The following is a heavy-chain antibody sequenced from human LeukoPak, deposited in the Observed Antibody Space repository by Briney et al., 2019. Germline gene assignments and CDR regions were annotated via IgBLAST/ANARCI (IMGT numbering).Heavy chain of an antibody. CDR1: GFTFSSYA. CDR3: AKEIVFLFGDP. CDR2: IVSDGYKA. Sequence: GGSLRLSCAASGFTFSSYAMSWVRQTPGKGLEWVATIVSDGYKAYYADSVKGRFAISRDNSQNTVHLQMNSLRAEDTATYYCAKEIVFLFGDPWGQGALVTVSS. V-gene: IGHV3-23*01. J-gene: IGHJ5*02. D-gene: IGHD2/OR15-2a*01.